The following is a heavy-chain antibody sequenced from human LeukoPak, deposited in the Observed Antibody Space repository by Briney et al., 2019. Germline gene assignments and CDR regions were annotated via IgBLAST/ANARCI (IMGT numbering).Heavy chain of an antibody. Sequence: GGSLRLSCAASGLTFSNYGMSWVRQAPGKGLEWVSSISDSGGSTYSADSVKGRFTISRDNSKNTLYLQMNSLRVEDTAVYYCAKSQQQLKPDYDYWGQGTLVTVSS. J-gene: IGHJ4*02. CDR1: GLTFSNYG. D-gene: IGHD6-13*01. V-gene: IGHV3-23*01. CDR3: AKSQQQLKPDYDY. CDR2: ISDSGGST.